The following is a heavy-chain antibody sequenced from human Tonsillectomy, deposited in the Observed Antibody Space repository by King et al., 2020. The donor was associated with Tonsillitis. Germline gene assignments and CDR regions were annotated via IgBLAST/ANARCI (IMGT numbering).Heavy chain of an antibody. V-gene: IGHV2-70*04. CDR2: IDWDDDK. CDR3: ARISVSGYSFDY. Sequence: VTLKESGPALVKPTQTLTLTCTFSGFSLSTSAMRVSWIRQPPGKALDRLARIDWDDDKFYSTSLKTRLTISKDTSKNQVVLTMTNMDPVDTATYYCARISVSGYSFDYWGQGTLVTVSS. CDR1: GFSLSTSAMR. D-gene: IGHD5-18*01. J-gene: IGHJ4*02.